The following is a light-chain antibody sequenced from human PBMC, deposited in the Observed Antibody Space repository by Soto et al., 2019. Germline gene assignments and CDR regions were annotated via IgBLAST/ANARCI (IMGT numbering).Light chain of an antibody. CDR2: DVT. V-gene: IGLV2-14*01. CDR3: SSYSRSSTVV. Sequence: QSALTQPASVSGSPGQSITISCTGTSSDVGGYTYVSWYQQYPGKAPKLMIYDVTNRPSGVSNRFSGSKPGNTASLTISGLQAEDESDYYCSSYSRSSTVVFGGGTKLTVL. CDR1: SSDVGGYTY. J-gene: IGLJ2*01.